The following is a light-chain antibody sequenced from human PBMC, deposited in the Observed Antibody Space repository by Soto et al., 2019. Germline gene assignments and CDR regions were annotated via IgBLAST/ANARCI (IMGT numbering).Light chain of an antibody. Sequence: QSVLTQPPSASGTPGQRVTISCXGXXXNIGSNTLNWYQQLPGTAPKLLIYSNNQRPSGVPDRFSGSKSGTSASLAISGLQSEDEAGYYCAAWDDSLNGPVFGGGTKLTVL. CDR1: XXNIGSNT. V-gene: IGLV1-44*01. CDR3: AAWDDSLNGPV. J-gene: IGLJ2*01. CDR2: SNN.